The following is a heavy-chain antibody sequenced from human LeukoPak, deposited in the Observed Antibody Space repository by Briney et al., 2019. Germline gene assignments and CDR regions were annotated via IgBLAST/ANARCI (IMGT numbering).Heavy chain of an antibody. Sequence: PSETLSLTCTVSGGSISSYYWSWIRQPPGKGLEWIGYIYYSGGTNYNPSLKSRVTISVDTSKNQFSLKLSSVTAADTAVYYCARLPPYSSSWYFDYWGQGTLVTVSS. CDR1: GGSISSYY. D-gene: IGHD6-13*01. CDR2: IYYSGGT. V-gene: IGHV4-59*12. CDR3: ARLPPYSSSWYFDY. J-gene: IGHJ4*02.